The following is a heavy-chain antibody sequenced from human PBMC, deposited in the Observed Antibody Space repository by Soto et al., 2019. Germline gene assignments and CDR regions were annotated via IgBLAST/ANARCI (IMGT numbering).Heavy chain of an antibody. D-gene: IGHD3-16*01. CDR3: ARAFAGFGAYWYFDL. Sequence: PSETLSLTCTVSGGSITDYYWSWIRQPPGKALEWIGYGYHSVSIHYNPSLKTRVTISVDTSENQFSLRLSSVTAADTAVYYCARAFAGFGAYWYFDLWGRGTPVTVSS. V-gene: IGHV4-59*01. CDR1: GGSITDYY. CDR2: GYHSVSI. J-gene: IGHJ2*01.